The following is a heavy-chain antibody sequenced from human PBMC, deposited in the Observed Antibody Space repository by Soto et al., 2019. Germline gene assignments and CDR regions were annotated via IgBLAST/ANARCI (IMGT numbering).Heavy chain of an antibody. J-gene: IGHJ6*02. Sequence: EVQLLESGGGLVQPGGSLRLSCAASGFNFSSYAMSWVRQAPGKGLEWVSTISGSGGTTYYADSVKGRFTMSRDNSKNTLYLPRNSLSVEDTAVYYCAKDLDSSGYYGMDVWGQGTTVTVSS. CDR3: AKDLDSSGYYGMDV. V-gene: IGHV3-23*01. CDR1: GFNFSSYA. D-gene: IGHD3-22*01. CDR2: ISGSGGTT.